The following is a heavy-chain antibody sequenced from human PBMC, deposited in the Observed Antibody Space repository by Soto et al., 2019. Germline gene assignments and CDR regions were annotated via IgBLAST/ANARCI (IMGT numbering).Heavy chain of an antibody. CDR1: GYSFTSYW. CDR3: TAYLQWSTXKVSDAEMYYCTKDATSTFDS. D-gene: IGHD3-10*01. CDR2: IYPGDSDT. Sequence: HGESLKISCKGSGYSFTSYWIGWVRQMPGKGLEWMGIIYPGDSDTRYSPSFQGQVTISADKSISTAYLQWSSLKASDTAMYYCTAYLQWSTXKVSDAEMYYCTKDATSTFDSWGQGTRVTVSS. J-gene: IGHJ4*02. V-gene: IGHV5-51*01.